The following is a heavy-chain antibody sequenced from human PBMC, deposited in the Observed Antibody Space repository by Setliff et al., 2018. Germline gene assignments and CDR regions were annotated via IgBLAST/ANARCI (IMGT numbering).Heavy chain of an antibody. CDR2: IRSKANSYAT. J-gene: IGHJ4*02. V-gene: IGHV3-73*01. CDR3: TLERSGYYDLLTGYISPLDY. Sequence: PGGSLRLSCAASGFTFSGSAMHWVRQASGKGREWVGRIRSKANSYATAYAASVKGRFTISRDDSKNTAYLQINSLKTEDTAVYYCTLERSGYYDLLTGYISPLDYWGQGTLVTVSS. CDR1: GFTFSGSA. D-gene: IGHD3-9*01.